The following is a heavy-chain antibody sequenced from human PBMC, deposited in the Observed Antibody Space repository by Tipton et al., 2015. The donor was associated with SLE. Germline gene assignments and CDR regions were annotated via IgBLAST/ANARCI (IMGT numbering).Heavy chain of an antibody. CDR3: AREAEGARYFDL. Sequence: QLVQSGPEVKKPGASVKVSCKASGYTFTDYYIHWVRQAPGQGLEWMGWINPNSGGTKYAQNFLGRVTLTRDTSFSTAYVELSRLTSDDTAVYYCAREAEGARYFDLWGRGTLVIVSS. J-gene: IGHJ2*01. CDR1: GYTFTDYY. D-gene: IGHD6-13*01. V-gene: IGHV1-2*02. CDR2: INPNSGGT.